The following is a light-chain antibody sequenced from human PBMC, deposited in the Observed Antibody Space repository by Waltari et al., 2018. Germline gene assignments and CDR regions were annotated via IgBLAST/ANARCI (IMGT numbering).Light chain of an antibody. CDR3: SSYTSISTSVV. Sequence: QSALTQPASVSGAPGQSITISCTGTSSDVGGYDFVSWYQQYPGKAPQLIIYDVYYRPPGVSPRLSASKSGDTASLTISGLQTDDEADYCCSSYTSISTSVVFGGGTKLTVL. CDR1: SSDVGGYDF. CDR2: DVY. V-gene: IGLV2-14*03. J-gene: IGLJ2*01.